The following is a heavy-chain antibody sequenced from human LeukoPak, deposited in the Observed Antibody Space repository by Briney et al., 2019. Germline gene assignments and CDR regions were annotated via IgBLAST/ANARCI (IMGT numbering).Heavy chain of an antibody. Sequence: GGSLRLSCAASGFTFSNYWMHWVRQVPGKGLVWVSRTNPGGSNTAYADSVKGRFTISRDNARDTLYLQMDSLRAEDTAVYYCARSNQADDYWGQGTLVTVSS. V-gene: IGHV3-74*01. D-gene: IGHD1-14*01. CDR1: GFTFSNYW. CDR3: ARSNQADDY. CDR2: TNPGGSNT. J-gene: IGHJ4*02.